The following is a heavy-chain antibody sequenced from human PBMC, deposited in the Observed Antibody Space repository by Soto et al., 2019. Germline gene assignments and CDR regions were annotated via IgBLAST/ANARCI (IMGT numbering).Heavy chain of an antibody. CDR2: IYYRGST. V-gene: IGHV4-59*01. CDR1: GGSFGNYY. D-gene: IGHD6-6*01. Sequence: QVQLQESGPGLVKPSETLSLACTVSGGSFGNYYWSWIRQPPGKGLEWIGYIYYRGSTNYNPSLKSRATISIDTSKHQLALRLSSVTAADSAVYYCATGLVVPDNYFYYGVDVWGHGTAVTISS. CDR3: ATGLVVPDNYFYYGVDV. J-gene: IGHJ6*02.